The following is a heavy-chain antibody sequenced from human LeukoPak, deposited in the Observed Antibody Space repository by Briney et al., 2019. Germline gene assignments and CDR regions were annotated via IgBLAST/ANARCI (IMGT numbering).Heavy chain of an antibody. D-gene: IGHD3-16*01. V-gene: IGHV3-15*07. CDR2: IKSKMAGGTA. CDR1: GLTVSDVW. J-gene: IGHJ4*02. Sequence: GGSLRLSCAVSGLTVSDVWMNWVRQSAGRGLEWVGRIKSKMAGGTADYAAPVKGRFTISRDDSRNTVDLQMNGPTVEDTALYYCAWGGAQHYESWGQGTLVTVSS. CDR3: AWGGAQHYES.